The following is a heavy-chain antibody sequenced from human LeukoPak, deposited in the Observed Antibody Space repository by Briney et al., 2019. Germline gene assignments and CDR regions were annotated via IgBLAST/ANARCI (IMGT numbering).Heavy chain of an antibody. Sequence: GGSLRLSCAASGFTFSSYSMNWVRQAPGKGLEWVSSISSSSSYIYYADSVKGRFTISRDNAKNSLYLQMNSLRAEDAAVYYCARDSPQIAAYYYYYMDVWGKGTTVTVSS. CDR2: ISSSSSYI. CDR1: GFTFSSYS. J-gene: IGHJ6*03. CDR3: ARDSPQIAAYYYYYMDV. V-gene: IGHV3-21*01. D-gene: IGHD6-13*01.